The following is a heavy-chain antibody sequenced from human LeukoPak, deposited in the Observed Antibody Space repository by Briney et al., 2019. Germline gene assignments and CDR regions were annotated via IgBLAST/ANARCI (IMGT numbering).Heavy chain of an antibody. V-gene: IGHV3-30-3*01. Sequence: PGGSLRLSCAASGFTFSSYAMHWVRQAPGKGLEWVAVISYDGSNKYYADSVKGRFTISRDNSKNTLYLQMNSLRAEDTAVYYCAKDLNDYGGNSGRFDYWGQGTLVTVSS. J-gene: IGHJ4*02. CDR3: AKDLNDYGGNSGRFDY. CDR1: GFTFSSYA. D-gene: IGHD4-23*01. CDR2: ISYDGSNK.